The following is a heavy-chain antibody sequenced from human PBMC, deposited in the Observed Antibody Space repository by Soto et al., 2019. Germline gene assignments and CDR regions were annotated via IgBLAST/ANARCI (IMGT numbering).Heavy chain of an antibody. CDR2: PSGSGIVK. CDR3: AKDRYCRATSCPYFGD. D-gene: IGHD2-2*01. J-gene: IGHJ4*02. V-gene: IGHV3-23*01. CDR1: RYSVTSYA. Sequence: EGALRLTLAACRYSVTSYAMSQLRQAPGKGQEWVSVPSGSGIVKDYEDSLKGRFTISRDNSRNTLDLQMSGLRVEVQAVYYCAKDRYCRATSCPYFGDGRQVTLETISS.